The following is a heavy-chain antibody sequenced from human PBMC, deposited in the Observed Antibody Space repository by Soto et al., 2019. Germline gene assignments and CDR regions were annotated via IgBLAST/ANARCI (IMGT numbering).Heavy chain of an antibody. J-gene: IGHJ1*01. V-gene: IGHV4-59*01. Sequence: PSETLSLTCTVSGGSISSYYWSWIRQPPGKGLEWIGYIYYSGSTNYNPSLKSRVTISVDTSKNQFSLKLSSVTAADTAVYYCARVNPYDSSGYNSEYLHHWGQGTLVTVSS. CDR3: ARVNPYDSSGYNSEYLHH. CDR1: GGSISSYY. CDR2: IYYSGST. D-gene: IGHD3-22*01.